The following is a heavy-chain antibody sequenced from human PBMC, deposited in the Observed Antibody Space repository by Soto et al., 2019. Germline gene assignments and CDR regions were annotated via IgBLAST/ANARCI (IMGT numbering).Heavy chain of an antibody. CDR2: IYSAGNS. D-gene: IGHD6-19*01. Sequence: GGSLRLSCAASGLTVATNSFIWVRQAPGKGLEWVSVIYSAGNSYYADSARGRFSISRDNSKNTLYLQINSLRAGDTAMYYCATSLSTVAGRPLHNWGQGTPVTVAS. V-gene: IGHV3-53*01. CDR1: GLTVATNS. CDR3: ATSLSTVAGRPLHN. J-gene: IGHJ4*02.